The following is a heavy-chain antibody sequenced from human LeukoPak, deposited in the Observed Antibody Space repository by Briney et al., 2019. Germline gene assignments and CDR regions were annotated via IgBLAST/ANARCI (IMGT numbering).Heavy chain of an antibody. V-gene: IGHV4-38-2*02. D-gene: IGHD4-23*01. J-gene: IGHJ3*02. Sequence: PSETLSLTCTVSGYSISSGYYWGWIRQPPGKGLEWIGSIYHSGSTYYNPSLKSRVTISVDTSKNQFSLKLSSVTAADTAVYYCARSDYSGLAAFDIWGQGTMVTVSS. CDR2: IYHSGST. CDR3: ARSDYSGLAAFDI. CDR1: GYSISSGYY.